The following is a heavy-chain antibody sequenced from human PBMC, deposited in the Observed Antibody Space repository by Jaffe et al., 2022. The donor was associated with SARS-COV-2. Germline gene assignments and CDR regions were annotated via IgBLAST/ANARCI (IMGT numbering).Heavy chain of an antibody. J-gene: IGHJ4*02. Sequence: EVQLVESGGGLMQPGGSLRLSCAASGFVGGSNFKTWVRQAPGKGLEWVSVIYSDGSSYYADSVKGRFTISRDDSKNTLYLQMNGLRVEDTAVYYCAAGGLTAFDYWGQGTLVTVSS. CDR2: IYSDGSS. D-gene: IGHD3-16*01. V-gene: IGHV3-53*01. CDR3: AAGGLTAFDY. CDR1: GFVGGSNF.